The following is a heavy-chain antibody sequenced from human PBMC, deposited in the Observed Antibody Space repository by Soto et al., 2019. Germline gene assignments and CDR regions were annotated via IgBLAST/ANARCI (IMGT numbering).Heavy chain of an antibody. D-gene: IGHD3-10*01. CDR1: GGSMSEHF. J-gene: IGHJ4*02. V-gene: IGHV4-59*11. CDR3: ARDGHHGPGTPYPAY. CDR2: IYYLGST. Sequence: SETLSLTCSVSGGSMSEHFWSWIRQSPGKGLEWIGYIYYLGSTDYNPSLKSRVTISVDTSKRQFSLRLTSVTAADTAVYYCARDGHHGPGTPYPAYSGPGTHVTVS.